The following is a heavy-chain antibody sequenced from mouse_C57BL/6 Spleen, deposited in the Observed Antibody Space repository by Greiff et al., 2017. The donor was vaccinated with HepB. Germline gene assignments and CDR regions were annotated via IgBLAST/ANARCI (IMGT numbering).Heavy chain of an antibody. CDR1: GFTFTDYY. D-gene: IGHD1-1*01. CDR2: IRNKANGYTT. CDR3: ARYGYGSSTDYAMDY. V-gene: IGHV7-3*01. J-gene: IGHJ4*01. Sequence: EVQGVESGGGLVQPGGSLSLSCAASGFTFTDYYMSWVRQPPGKALEWLGFIRNKANGYTTEYSASVKGRFTISRDNSQSILYLQMNALRAEDSATYYCARYGYGSSTDYAMDYWGQGTSVTVSS.